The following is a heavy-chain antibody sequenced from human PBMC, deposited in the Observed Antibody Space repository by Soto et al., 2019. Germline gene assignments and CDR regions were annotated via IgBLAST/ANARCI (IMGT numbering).Heavy chain of an antibody. D-gene: IGHD3-10*01. Sequence: PGGSLRLSCAASGFTFSSYAMSWVRQAPGKGLEWVSAISGSGGSTYYADSVKGRFTISRDNSKNTLYLQMSSLRAEDTAVYYCAKDLLHGSGTFDYWGQGTLVTVSS. V-gene: IGHV3-23*01. J-gene: IGHJ4*02. CDR1: GFTFSSYA. CDR2: ISGSGGST. CDR3: AKDLLHGSGTFDY.